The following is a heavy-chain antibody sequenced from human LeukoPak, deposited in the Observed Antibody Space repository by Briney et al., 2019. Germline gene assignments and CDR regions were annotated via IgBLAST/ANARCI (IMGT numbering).Heavy chain of an antibody. D-gene: IGHD1-26*01. V-gene: IGHV4-34*01. CDR2: INHSGST. CDR3: ARGRPQRLIQWELLRGFDY. CDR1: GGSFSGYY. J-gene: IGHJ4*02. Sequence: SETLSLTCAVYGGSFSGYYWSWIRQPPGKGLEWIGEINHSGSTNYNPSLKSRVTISVDTSKNQFSLKLSSVTAADTAVYYCARGRPQRLIQWELLRGFDYWGQGTLVTVSS.